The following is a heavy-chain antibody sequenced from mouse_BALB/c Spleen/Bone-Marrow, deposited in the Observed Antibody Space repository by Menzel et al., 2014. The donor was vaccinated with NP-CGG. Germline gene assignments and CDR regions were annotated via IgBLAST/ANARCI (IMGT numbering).Heavy chain of an antibody. CDR2: IDPANGNT. J-gene: IGHJ3*01. CDR3: AEGYDSWFAY. Sequence: EVQLQESGAELVKPGASVKLSCTASGFNIEDTYVHWVKQRPEQGLEWIGRIDPANGNTKYDPKFQGKATVTSDTSSNTACLHLNSLTSEDTAVYYCAEGYDSWFAYWGQGTLVTGSA. CDR1: GFNIEDTY. V-gene: IGHV14-3*02. D-gene: IGHD2-2*01.